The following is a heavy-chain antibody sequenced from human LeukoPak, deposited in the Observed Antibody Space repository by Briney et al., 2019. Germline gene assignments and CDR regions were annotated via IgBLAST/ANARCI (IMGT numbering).Heavy chain of an antibody. CDR1: GYTFTGYY. D-gene: IGHD5-24*01. V-gene: IGHV1-2*02. CDR3: SSSPSRHGPPDY. CDR2: INPNSDAT. Sequence: ASVKVSCKASGYTFTGYYMHWVRQAPGQGLEWMGWINPNSDATSYSQKFQGRVTMTRDTSVSTAYMDLRSLRSDDTAVYYCSSSPSRHGPPDYWGQGTLVSVSS. J-gene: IGHJ4*02.